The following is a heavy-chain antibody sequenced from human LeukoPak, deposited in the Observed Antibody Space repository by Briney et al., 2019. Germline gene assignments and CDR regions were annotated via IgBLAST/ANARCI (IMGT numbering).Heavy chain of an antibody. CDR2: ISSSGPTI. V-gene: IGHV3-48*03. CDR1: GFTFSSYE. CDR3: ARSAHSGLFDY. J-gene: IGHJ4*02. D-gene: IGHD3-10*01. Sequence: GGSLRLSCAASGFTFSSYEMTWVRQAPGKGLEWVSYISSSGPTIYYADSLKGRFTISRDNPKNSMYLQMNSLRAEDTAVYYCARSAHSGLFDYWGQGTLVTVSS.